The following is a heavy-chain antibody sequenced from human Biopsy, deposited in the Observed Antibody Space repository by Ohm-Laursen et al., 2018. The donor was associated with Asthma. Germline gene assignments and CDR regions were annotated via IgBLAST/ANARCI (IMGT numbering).Heavy chain of an antibody. D-gene: IGHD3-22*01. CDR2: ISASGVRT. Sequence: GTLSLTCAASGFAFNNSSMTWVRQAPGKGLEWVSSISASGVRTFYADSVKGRFTVSRDSSRNTLYLQLSTLRVEDTAVYFCAKITTDRQKANNWFDPWGQGTLVTVSS. J-gene: IGHJ5*02. CDR1: GFAFNNSS. V-gene: IGHV3-23*01. CDR3: AKITTDRQKANNWFDP.